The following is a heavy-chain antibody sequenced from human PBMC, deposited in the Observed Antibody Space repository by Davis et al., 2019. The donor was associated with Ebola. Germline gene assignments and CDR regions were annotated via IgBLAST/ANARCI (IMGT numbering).Heavy chain of an antibody. D-gene: IGHD3-10*01. CDR2: ITTSSDTI. CDR1: GFTVSYFN. J-gene: IGHJ3*02. Sequence: GESLKISCAASGFTVSYFNMNWVRQAPGKGLEWVSYITTSSDTIYYADPVKGRFTISRDNAKNSLYLQMNSLRDEDTAVYYCASLVGGGLIITEDAFDIWGQGTMVTVSS. V-gene: IGHV3-48*02. CDR3: ASLVGGGLIITEDAFDI.